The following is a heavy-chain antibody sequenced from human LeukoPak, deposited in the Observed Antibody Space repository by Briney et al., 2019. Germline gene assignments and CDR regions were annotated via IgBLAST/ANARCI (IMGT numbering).Heavy chain of an antibody. D-gene: IGHD4-17*01. CDR3: ARDYGASRGAFDI. CDR2: IYTSGST. V-gene: IGHV4-4*07. J-gene: IGHJ3*02. Sequence: SETLSLTCTVSGYSLSSGFFCDWIRQPAGEGLEWIGRIYTSGSTNYNPSLKSRVTMSVDTSKNQFSLKLSSVTAADTAVYYCARDYGASRGAFDIWGQGTMVTVSS. CDR1: GYSLSSGFF.